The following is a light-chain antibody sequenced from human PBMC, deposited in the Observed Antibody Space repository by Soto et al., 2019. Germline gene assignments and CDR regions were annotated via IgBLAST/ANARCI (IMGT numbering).Light chain of an antibody. J-gene: IGKJ5*01. CDR1: QSVSSSH. Sequence: EIVLTQSPGTLSLSPGERATLCCRASQSVSSSHLAWYQHKPGQAPRLLIYAASSRATGSPDRFSGGGSGTDFTLTISRLEPEDFAVYYCQQYGYSLITFGQGTRLEIK. V-gene: IGKV3-20*01. CDR2: AAS. CDR3: QQYGYSLIT.